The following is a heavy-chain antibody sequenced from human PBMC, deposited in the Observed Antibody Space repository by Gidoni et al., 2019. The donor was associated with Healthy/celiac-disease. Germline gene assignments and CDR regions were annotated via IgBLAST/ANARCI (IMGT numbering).Heavy chain of an antibody. D-gene: IGHD3-3*01. Sequence: EVQLLESGGGLVQPGGSLRLSCAASGFTFSSYALSWVRQAPGKGLEWVAAISGSGGSTYYADSVKGRFTISRDNSKNTLYLQMNSLRAEDTAVYYCAKDFRRFSTGSAFDIWGQGTMVTVSS. V-gene: IGHV3-23*01. J-gene: IGHJ3*02. CDR3: AKDFRRFSTGSAFDI. CDR2: ISGSGGST. CDR1: GFTFSSYA.